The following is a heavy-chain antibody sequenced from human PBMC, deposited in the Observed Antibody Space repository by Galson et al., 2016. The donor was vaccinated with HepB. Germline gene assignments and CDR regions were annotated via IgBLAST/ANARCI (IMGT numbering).Heavy chain of an antibody. CDR1: GFPFSGYS. V-gene: IGHV3-23*01. CDR2: MVGSGGDT. Sequence: SLRLSCAASGFPFSGYSMTWVRQAPGKGLEWVAAMVGSGGDTDYAGSVEGRFTISRDNSKNTLYLQMNSLRAEDTAVYYCAKRAYISSGWFDFWGQGTVVTVSS. CDR3: AKRAYISSGWFDF. D-gene: IGHD6-19*01. J-gene: IGHJ5*01.